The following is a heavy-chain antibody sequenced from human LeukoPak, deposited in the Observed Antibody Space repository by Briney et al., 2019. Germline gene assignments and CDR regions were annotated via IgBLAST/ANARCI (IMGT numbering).Heavy chain of an antibody. CDR2: ISGSGGST. J-gene: IGHJ4*02. CDR3: AKEWMRLSL. V-gene: IGHV3-23*01. CDR1: GFSISGYA. D-gene: IGHD5-18*01. Sequence: GGSLRLSCAASGFSISGYAMSWVRQAPGKGLEWVSGISGSGGSTDYADSVKGRFIISRDNSKNRLSLQMNSLRAEDTAVYYCAKEWMRLSLWGQGTMVTVSS.